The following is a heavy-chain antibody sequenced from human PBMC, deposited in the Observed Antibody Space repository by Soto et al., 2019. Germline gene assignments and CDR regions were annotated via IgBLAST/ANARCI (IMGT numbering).Heavy chain of an antibody. CDR1: GFTFSIYA. Sequence: GGSLRLSCAASGFTFSIYAMSWVLQAPWKGLEWVSAISGSGGSTYYADSVKGRFTISRDNSKNTLYLQMNSLRAEDTAVYYCAKLAHDSSGYYSIRFDPWGQGTLVTVSS. CDR2: ISGSGGST. V-gene: IGHV3-23*01. CDR3: AKLAHDSSGYYSIRFDP. D-gene: IGHD3-22*01. J-gene: IGHJ5*02.